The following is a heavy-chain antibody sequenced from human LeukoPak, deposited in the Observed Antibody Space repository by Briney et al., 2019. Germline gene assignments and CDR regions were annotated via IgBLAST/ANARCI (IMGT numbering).Heavy chain of an antibody. D-gene: IGHD6-19*01. CDR3: ARGDPDHADSSGWYRLYFDL. CDR1: GFTFSSYW. V-gene: IGHV3-53*01. CDR2: IYSGGTT. J-gene: IGHJ2*01. Sequence: GGSLRLSCAASGFTFSSYWMSWVRQAPGKGLEWVSVIYSGGTTDYADSVKGRFTISRDNSKNTLYLQMNSLRAEDTAVYYCARGDPDHADSSGWYRLYFDLWGRGTLVTVSS.